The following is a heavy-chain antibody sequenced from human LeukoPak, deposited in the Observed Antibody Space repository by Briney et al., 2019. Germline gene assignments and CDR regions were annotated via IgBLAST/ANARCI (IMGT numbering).Heavy chain of an antibody. CDR1: GGSISSYY. CDR3: ARGALPGYCSSTSCYAGDAFDI. Sequence: SETLSLTCTVSGGSISSYYWSWIRQPPGKGLEWIGYIYYSGSTNYNPSLKSRVTISVDTSKNQFSLKLSSVTAADTAVYYCARGALPGYCSSTSCYAGDAFDIWGQGTMVTVSS. D-gene: IGHD2-2*01. J-gene: IGHJ3*02. V-gene: IGHV4-59*01. CDR2: IYYSGST.